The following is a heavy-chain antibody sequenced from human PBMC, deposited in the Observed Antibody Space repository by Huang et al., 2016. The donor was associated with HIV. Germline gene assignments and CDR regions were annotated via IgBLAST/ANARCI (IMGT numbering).Heavy chain of an antibody. D-gene: IGHD5-18*01. CDR3: VRVRRVVDTHCSADCQAFDTFDI. J-gene: IGHJ3*02. CDR2: IHTVTGRP. CDR1: GYTFSNYS. Sequence: QMHLVQSGSELKRPGASVKVSCKSSGYTFSNYSVHWVRQAPGQGLEWMGTIHTVTGRPMYAQVFTGRFVFSLDTSVATTYLQLSSLKIEDTAVYYCVRVRRVVDTHCSADCQAFDTFDIWGQGTMVTVST. V-gene: IGHV7-4-1*02.